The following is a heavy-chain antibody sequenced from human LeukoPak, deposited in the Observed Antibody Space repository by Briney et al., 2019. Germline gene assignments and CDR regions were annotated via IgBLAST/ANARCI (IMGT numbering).Heavy chain of an antibody. CDR3: AREEREGSPRAFDI. Sequence: SETLSLTCTVSGGSISSYYWSWIRQAPGKGLEWIGYIYYSGSTNYNPSLKSRVTISVDTSKNQFSLKLSSVTAADTAVYYCAREEREGSPRAFDIWGQGTMVTVSS. CDR2: IYYSGST. V-gene: IGHV4-59*01. J-gene: IGHJ3*02. CDR1: GGSISSYY. D-gene: IGHD1-26*01.